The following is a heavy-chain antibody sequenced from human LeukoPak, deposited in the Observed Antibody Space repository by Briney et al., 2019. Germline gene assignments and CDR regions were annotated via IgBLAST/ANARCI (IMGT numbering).Heavy chain of an antibody. V-gene: IGHV1-2*02. CDR3: ARDRGIAAAGDCYFDY. D-gene: IGHD6-13*01. J-gene: IGHJ4*02. CDR1: GYTFTGYY. Sequence: ASVKVSCKASGYTFTGYYMHWVRQAPGQGLEWMGWINPNSGGTNYAQEFRGRVTMTRDTSISTAYMELSRPRSDDTAVYYCARDRGIAAAGDCYFDYWGQGTLVTVSS. CDR2: INPNSGGT.